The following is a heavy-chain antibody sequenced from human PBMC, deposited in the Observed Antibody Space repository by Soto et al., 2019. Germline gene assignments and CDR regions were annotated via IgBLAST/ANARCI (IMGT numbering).Heavy chain of an antibody. CDR2: ISGADGNT. V-gene: IGHV1-3*01. CDR3: ARDRTTSRTSCFDY. J-gene: IGHJ4*02. D-gene: IGHD4-17*01. CDR1: GYIFTNYA. Sequence: ASVKVSCKASGYIFTNYAIHWVRQAPGQRLEWMGWISGADGNTRYSPKFQGRLTISTDTSASTAYMELSSLRSEDTAVFYCARDRTTSRTSCFDYWGQGTMVAVAS.